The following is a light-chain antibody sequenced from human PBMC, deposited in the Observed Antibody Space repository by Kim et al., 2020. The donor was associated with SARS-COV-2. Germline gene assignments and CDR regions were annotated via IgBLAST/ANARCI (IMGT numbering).Light chain of an antibody. CDR2: GAS. J-gene: IGKJ3*01. Sequence: PGERSTLSGRASKSVSSSYLAWYQQKPGQAPRLLIYGASSRATGIPDRFSGSGSGTDFTLTISRLEPEDFAVYYCQQYGSSTGFTFGPGTKVDIK. CDR3: QQYGSSTGFT. V-gene: IGKV3-20*01. CDR1: KSVSSSY.